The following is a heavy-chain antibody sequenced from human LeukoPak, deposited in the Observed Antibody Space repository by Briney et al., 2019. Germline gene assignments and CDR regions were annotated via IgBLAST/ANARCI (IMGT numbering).Heavy chain of an antibody. CDR3: ARLGAAGNYYGMDV. CDR2: ISGSGGST. D-gene: IGHD6-13*01. CDR1: GFTFSSHA. Sequence: GGSLRLSCAASGFTFSSHAMSWVRQAPGKGLEWVSAISGSGGSTYYADSVKGRFTISRDNSKNTLYLQMNSLRAEDTAVYYCARLGAAGNYYGMDVWGQGTTVTVSS. J-gene: IGHJ6*02. V-gene: IGHV3-23*01.